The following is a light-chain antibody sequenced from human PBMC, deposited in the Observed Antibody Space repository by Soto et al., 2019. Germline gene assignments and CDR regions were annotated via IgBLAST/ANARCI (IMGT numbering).Light chain of an antibody. CDR1: SSNIGAGYD. CDR2: DNN. J-gene: IGLJ3*02. V-gene: IGLV1-40*01. Sequence: QAVLTQPPSAYGAPGQRVTIACTGSSSNIGAGYDVHWYQQLPGTDPKLLIYDNNRRPLGVPDLFSGSKSGTSASLAIAGLQAEDATDYYGQCDDRSLPWVFGGGTKVTVL. CDR3: QCDDRSLPWV.